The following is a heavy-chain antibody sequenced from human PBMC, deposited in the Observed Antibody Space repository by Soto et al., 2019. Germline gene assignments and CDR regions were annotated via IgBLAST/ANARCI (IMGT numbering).Heavy chain of an antibody. D-gene: IGHD2-15*01. J-gene: IGHJ4*02. CDR2: IKSKTDGGTT. Sequence: EVQLVESGGGLVKPGGSLRLSCADSGFTFSNAWMSWVRQAPGKGLEWVGRIKSKTDGGTTDYAAPVKGRFTISRDDSKNTLYLQMNSLKTEDTAVYYCTTEHRLKYCSGGSCYSPGDYWGQGTLVTVSS. V-gene: IGHV3-15*01. CDR3: TTEHRLKYCSGGSCYSPGDY. CDR1: GFTFSNAW.